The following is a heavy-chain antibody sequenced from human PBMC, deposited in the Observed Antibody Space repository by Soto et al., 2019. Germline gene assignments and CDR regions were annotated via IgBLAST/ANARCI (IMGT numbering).Heavy chain of an antibody. Sequence: GASVKVSCKASGYTFTGYYMHWVRQAPGQGLEWMGWINPNSGGTNYAQKFQGRVTMTRDTSISTAYMELSRLRSDDTAVYYCARVGPGAVAGKGGFWYYYYGMDVWGQGTTVTVSS. J-gene: IGHJ6*02. CDR1: GYTFTGYY. V-gene: IGHV1-2*02. CDR2: INPNSGGT. D-gene: IGHD6-19*01. CDR3: ARVGPGAVAGKGGFWYYYYGMDV.